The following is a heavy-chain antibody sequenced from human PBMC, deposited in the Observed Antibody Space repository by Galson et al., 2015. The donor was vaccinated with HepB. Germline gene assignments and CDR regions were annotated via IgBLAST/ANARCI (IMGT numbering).Heavy chain of an antibody. J-gene: IGHJ3*02. V-gene: IGHV3-23*01. CDR3: ARRRFLEWSLKVDDAFDI. CDR1: GFTFSSYA. CDR2: ISGSGGST. Sequence: SLRLSCAASGFTFSSYAMSWVRQAPGKGLEWVSAISGSGGSTYYADSVKGRFTISRDNSKNTLYLQMNSLRAEDTAVYYCARRRFLEWSLKVDDAFDIWGQGTMVTVSS. D-gene: IGHD3-3*01.